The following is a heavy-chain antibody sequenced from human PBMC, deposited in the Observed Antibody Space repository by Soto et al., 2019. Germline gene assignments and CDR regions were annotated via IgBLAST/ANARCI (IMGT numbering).Heavy chain of an antibody. D-gene: IGHD2-2*01. CDR2: ISGGGDRT. CDR3: ARKVLGSTSRPDWWYFDL. CDR1: GFTFINYA. J-gene: IGHJ2*01. Sequence: EVQLLESGGGLVQPGGSLRLSCVGSGFTFINYAMNWVRQTPGKGLEWVSKISGGGDRTFDADTGKGRLTISRDNSKNTVNMQINSLRADDPAVYYCARKVLGSTSRPDWWYFDLWGRGTLVTVSS. V-gene: IGHV3-23*01.